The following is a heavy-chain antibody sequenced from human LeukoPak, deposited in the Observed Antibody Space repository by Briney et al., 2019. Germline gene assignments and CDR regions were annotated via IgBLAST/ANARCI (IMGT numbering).Heavy chain of an antibody. Sequence: GGSLRLSCAASGFTFSSYSMNWVRQAPGKGLEWVSSISSSSSYIYYADSVKGRFTISRDNAKNSLYLQMNSLRAEDTAVYYCARDARHYDFWSGYYYGMDVWGQGTTVTVSS. CDR2: ISSSSSYI. V-gene: IGHV3-21*01. CDR3: ARDARHYDFWSGYYYGMDV. J-gene: IGHJ6*02. D-gene: IGHD3-3*01. CDR1: GFTFSSYS.